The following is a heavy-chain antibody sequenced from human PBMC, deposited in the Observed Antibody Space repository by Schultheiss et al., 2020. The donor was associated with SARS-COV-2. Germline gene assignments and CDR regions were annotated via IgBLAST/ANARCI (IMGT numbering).Heavy chain of an antibody. CDR3: AKDRGGKLSGWPRELDP. Sequence: GGSLRLSCAASGFPFSDHYMDWVRQAPGRGLEWVGRSKNKANSYTTQYAASVTGRFTISRDDSKNSLSLEMNSLKTEDTAVYYCAKDRGGKLSGWPRELDPWGQGTLVTAPQ. CDR2: SKNKANSYTT. CDR1: GFPFSDHY. D-gene: IGHD6-19*01. J-gene: IGHJ5*02. V-gene: IGHV3-72*01.